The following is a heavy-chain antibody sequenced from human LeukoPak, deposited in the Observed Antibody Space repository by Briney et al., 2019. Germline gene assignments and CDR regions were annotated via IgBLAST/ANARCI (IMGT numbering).Heavy chain of an antibody. CDR3: ARGHWGLDY. V-gene: IGHV3-11*04. CDR1: GFTVSSNY. Sequence: GKSLRLSCAASGFTVSSNYMTWIRQAPGKGLETVSYIYNGGNTIYYADSVRGRFTISRDNAESSLYLQMNSLRAEDTAVYYCARGHWGLDYWGRGTLVTVSS. CDR2: IYNGGNTI. D-gene: IGHD7-27*01. J-gene: IGHJ4*02.